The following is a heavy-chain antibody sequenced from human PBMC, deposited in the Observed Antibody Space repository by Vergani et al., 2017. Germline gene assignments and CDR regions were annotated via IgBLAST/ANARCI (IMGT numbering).Heavy chain of an antibody. CDR2: ISSSSSTI. J-gene: IGHJ4*02. D-gene: IGHD5-18*01. Sequence: EVQLVESGGGLVQPGGSLRLSCAASGFTFSSYAMSWVRQAPGKGLEWVSYISSSSSTIYYADSVKGRFTISRDNAKNSLYLQMNSLRAEDTAVYYCARGGGYSYGYQGAFDYWGQGTLVTVSS. V-gene: IGHV3-48*01. CDR1: GFTFSSYA. CDR3: ARGGGYSYGYQGAFDY.